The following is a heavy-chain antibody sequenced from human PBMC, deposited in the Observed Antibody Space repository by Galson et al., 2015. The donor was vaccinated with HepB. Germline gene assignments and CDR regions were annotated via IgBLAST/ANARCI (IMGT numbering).Heavy chain of an antibody. V-gene: IGHV4-31*03. J-gene: IGHJ5*02. Sequence: QAQLQESGPGLVKPSQTLSLTCTVSGGSVSIGSYYYNWIRQQPGKGLEWIGYINYRGSTYYIPSLASRLTVSVDTSKNQFSLKLTSVTAADTAVYYCARDGPGIPPSWGQGILVTVSS. CDR2: INYRGST. CDR3: ARDGPGIPPS. D-gene: IGHD2-21*01. CDR1: GGSVSIGSYY.